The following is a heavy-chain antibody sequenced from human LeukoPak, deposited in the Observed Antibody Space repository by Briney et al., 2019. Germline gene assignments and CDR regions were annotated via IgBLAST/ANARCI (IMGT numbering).Heavy chain of an antibody. V-gene: IGHV3-21*01. Sequence: GGSLRLSCAASGFTFSAFGMHWVRQAPGRALEWVSSITSSGTYIYYADSVKGRFTISRDNAKNSLYLQMNSLRAEDTAVYYCARDPLDIVVVVAATPFDYWGQGTLVTVSS. J-gene: IGHJ4*02. CDR1: GFTFSAFG. CDR2: ITSSGTYI. D-gene: IGHD2-15*01. CDR3: ARDPLDIVVVVAATPFDY.